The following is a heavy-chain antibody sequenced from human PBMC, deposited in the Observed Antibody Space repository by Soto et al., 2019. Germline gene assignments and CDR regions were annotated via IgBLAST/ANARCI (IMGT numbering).Heavy chain of an antibody. J-gene: IGHJ5*02. Sequence: EVQLLESGGGLVQPGVSLRLSCAASGFTFNNYAMSWVRQAPGKGLEWVSAITGSGEDTYYTDSVKGRFTISRDNSKSTRYLQMTSLRAEDTAVYYCDRWVVLGATDNWFDPWGQGTLVTVSS. V-gene: IGHV3-23*01. CDR3: DRWVVLGATDNWFDP. D-gene: IGHD1-26*01. CDR1: GFTFNNYA. CDR2: ITGSGEDT.